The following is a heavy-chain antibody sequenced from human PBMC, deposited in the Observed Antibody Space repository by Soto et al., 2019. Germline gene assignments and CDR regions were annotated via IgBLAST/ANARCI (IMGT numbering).Heavy chain of an antibody. J-gene: IGHJ4*02. CDR1: GYTFTSYD. CDR3: ARGLYCSSTSCYPYIDY. V-gene: IGHV1-8*01. CDR2: MNPNSGNT. Sequence: QVQLVQSGAEVKKPGASVKVSCKASGYTFTSYDINWVRQATGQGLEWLGWMNPNSGNTGYAQKFQGRVTMTRNTSISTAYMELSSLRSEDTAVYYCARGLYCSSTSCYPYIDYWGQGTLVTVSS. D-gene: IGHD2-2*01.